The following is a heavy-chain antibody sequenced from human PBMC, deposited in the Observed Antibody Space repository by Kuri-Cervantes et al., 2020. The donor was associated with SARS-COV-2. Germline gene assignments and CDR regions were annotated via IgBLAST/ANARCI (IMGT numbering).Heavy chain of an antibody. CDR2: ISSSSSYI. V-gene: IGHV3-21*01. Sequence: ETLSLTCTVSGGSISSGSYYWGWVRQAPGKGLEWVSSISSSSSYIYYADSVKGRFTISRDNAKNSLYLQMNSLRAEDTAVYYCARDSINWGYDYWGQGTLVTVSS. J-gene: IGHJ4*02. CDR1: GGSISSGSYY. CDR3: ARDSINWGYDY. D-gene: IGHD7-27*01.